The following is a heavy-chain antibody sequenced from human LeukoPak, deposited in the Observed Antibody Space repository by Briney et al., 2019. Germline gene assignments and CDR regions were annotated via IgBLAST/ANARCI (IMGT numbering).Heavy chain of an antibody. V-gene: IGHV1-58*01. D-gene: IGHD2-2*03. CDR3: AASLGIGYCSSTSCFGFDP. Sequence: SVTVSCKASGFTFTSSAVQWVRQARGQRLEWIGWIVVGSGNTNYAQKFQERVTITRDMSTSTAYMELSSLRSEDTAVYYCAASLGIGYCSSTSCFGFDPWGQGTLVTVSS. CDR2: IVVGSGNT. CDR1: GFTFTSSA. J-gene: IGHJ5*02.